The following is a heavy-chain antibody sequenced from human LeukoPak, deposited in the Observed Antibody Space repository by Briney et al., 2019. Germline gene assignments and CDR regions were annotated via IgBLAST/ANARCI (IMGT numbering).Heavy chain of an antibody. CDR2: INHSGST. CDR1: GGSFSGYY. V-gene: IGHV4-34*01. J-gene: IGHJ4*02. Sequence: NPSETLSLTCAVYGGSFSGYYWSWIRQPPEKGLEWIGEINHSGSTNYNPSLKSRVTISVDTSKNQFSLKLSSVTAADTAVYYCARLGYCSSTSCYRDYWGQGTLVTVSS. D-gene: IGHD2-2*02. CDR3: ARLGYCSSTSCYRDY.